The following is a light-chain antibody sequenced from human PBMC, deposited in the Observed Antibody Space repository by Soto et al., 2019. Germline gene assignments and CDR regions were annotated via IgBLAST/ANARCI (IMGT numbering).Light chain of an antibody. CDR2: GAS. CDR3: QQYGSSLTWT. V-gene: IGKV3-20*01. Sequence: PGERVTLSCRAGQSLSSSYLAWYQQKPGQAPRLLIYGASSRATGIPDRFSGSGSGTDFTLTISRLEPEDFAVYYCQQYGSSLTWTFGQGTKVDI. J-gene: IGKJ1*01. CDR1: QSLSSSY.